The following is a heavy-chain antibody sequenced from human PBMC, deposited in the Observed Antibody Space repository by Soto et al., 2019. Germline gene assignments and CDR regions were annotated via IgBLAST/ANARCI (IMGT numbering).Heavy chain of an antibody. V-gene: IGHV4-30-2*01. CDR1: GGSLSSGGYF. J-gene: IGHJ5*02. Sequence: SEMLSLTCVVSGGSLSSGGYFWSWIRQPPGKGLEWIGYIYHSGSTYYNPSLKSRVTISVDRSKNQFSLKLSSVTDADTAVYYCARGLGPWGQGTLVTVSS. D-gene: IGHD3-10*01. CDR2: IYHSGST. CDR3: ARGLGP.